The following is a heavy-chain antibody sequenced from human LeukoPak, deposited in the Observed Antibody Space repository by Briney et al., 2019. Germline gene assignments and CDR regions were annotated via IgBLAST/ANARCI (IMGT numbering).Heavy chain of an antibody. CDR3: ARRGSTTTLRNRIIPAVTANWFDP. CDR2: IYYSGST. J-gene: IGHJ5*02. CDR1: GGSISSSSYY. V-gene: IGHV4-39*07. Sequence: SETLSLTCTVSGGSISSSSYYWGWIRQPPGKGLEWIGSIYYSGSTYYNPSLKSRVTISVDTSKNQFSLKLSSVTAADTAVYYCARRGSTTTLRNRIIPAVTANWFDPWGQGTLVTVSS. D-gene: IGHD2-2*01.